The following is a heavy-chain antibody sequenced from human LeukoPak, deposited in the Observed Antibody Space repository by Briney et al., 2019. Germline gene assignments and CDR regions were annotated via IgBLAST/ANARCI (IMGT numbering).Heavy chain of an antibody. CDR1: GGTFSSYA. CDR3: AKDDAWGRFQH. CDR2: IIPVFGTA. Sequence: SVKVSCKASGGTFSSYAISWVRQAPGRGLEWMGGIIPVFGTANYAQKFQGRVTITADESTSTAYMELSSLRSEDTAVYYCAKDDAWGRFQHWGQGTLVTVSS. J-gene: IGHJ1*01. V-gene: IGHV1-69*13. D-gene: IGHD3-16*01.